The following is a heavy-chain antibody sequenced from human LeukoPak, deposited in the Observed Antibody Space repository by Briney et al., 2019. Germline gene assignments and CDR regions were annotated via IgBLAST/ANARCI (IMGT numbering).Heavy chain of an antibody. Sequence: ASVKVSCKASGYTFTGYYMHWVRQAPGQGLEWMGWINPNSGGTNYAQKFQGRVTMTRDTSISTAYMELGRLRSDDTAVYYCARDLRSGWYGSTVDYWGQGTLVTVSS. V-gene: IGHV1-2*02. CDR3: ARDLRSGWYGSTVDY. D-gene: IGHD6-19*01. J-gene: IGHJ4*02. CDR1: GYTFTGYY. CDR2: INPNSGGT.